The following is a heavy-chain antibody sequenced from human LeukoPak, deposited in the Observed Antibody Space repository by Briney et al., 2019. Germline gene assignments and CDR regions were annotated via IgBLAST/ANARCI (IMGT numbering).Heavy chain of an antibody. Sequence: GGSLRLSCAASGFTFSSYSMNWVRQAPGKGLEWVSYISSSSSTIYYADSVKGRFTISRDNSKNTLHLQMNSLRAEDTAAYYCAEFAQGYCRGGSCHPFDYWGQGTLVTVSS. CDR2: ISSSSSTI. J-gene: IGHJ4*02. CDR1: GFTFSSYS. D-gene: IGHD2-15*01. V-gene: IGHV3-48*01. CDR3: AEFAQGYCRGGSCHPFDY.